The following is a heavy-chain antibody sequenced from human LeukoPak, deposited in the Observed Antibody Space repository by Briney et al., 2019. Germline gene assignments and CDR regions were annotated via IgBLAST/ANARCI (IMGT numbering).Heavy chain of an antibody. CDR3: AKDGPVYYYASGSPDY. V-gene: IGHV3-23*01. D-gene: IGHD3-10*01. J-gene: IGHJ4*02. CDR1: GFTFTSYA. CDR2: ITGSGGST. Sequence: GGSLRLSCAASGFTFTSYAMNWVRQAPGKGLEWVSVITGSGGSTYYADSVKGRFTISRHNSKNTLYLQMNSLRAEDTAVYYCAKDGPVYYYASGSPDYWGQGTLVTVSS.